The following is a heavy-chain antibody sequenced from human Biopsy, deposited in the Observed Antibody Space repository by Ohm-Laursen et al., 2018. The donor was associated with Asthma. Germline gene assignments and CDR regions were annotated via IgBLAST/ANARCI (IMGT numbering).Heavy chain of an antibody. V-gene: IGHV1-69*01. Sequence: SSVKVSCKAPGGTFRNFAISWVRQAPGQGLEWLGGIMTVFGTTNYAQKFQGRVTITADESTSTAYMEVTSLRSEDTAIYYCARCQVGYSSGWSLLLKKIYYSGMDVWGQGTAVTVSS. CDR2: IMTVFGTT. CDR3: ARCQVGYSSGWSLLLKKIYYSGMDV. D-gene: IGHD6-19*01. CDR1: GGTFRNFA. J-gene: IGHJ6*02.